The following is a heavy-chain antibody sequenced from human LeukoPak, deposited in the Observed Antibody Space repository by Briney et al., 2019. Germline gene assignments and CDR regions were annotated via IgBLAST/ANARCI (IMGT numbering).Heavy chain of an antibody. CDR3: AKASCIAVAGTLRAFDI. D-gene: IGHD6-19*01. V-gene: IGHV3-23*01. J-gene: IGHJ3*02. Sequence: GGSLRLSCAASGFTFSSYAMRWVRQAPGKGLERVSGISGSGGRTYYADSVKGRFTISRDNSENTLYLQMNSLRAEDTAVYYCAKASCIAVAGTLRAFDIWGQGTMVTVSS. CDR1: GFTFSSYA. CDR2: ISGSGGRT.